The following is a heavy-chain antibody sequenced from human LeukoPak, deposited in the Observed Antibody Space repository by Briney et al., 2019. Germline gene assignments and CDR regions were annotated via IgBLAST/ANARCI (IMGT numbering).Heavy chain of an antibody. D-gene: IGHD3-10*01. Sequence: SETLSLACTVSGASISTRSNYWGWIRQPPGKGLEWIGSIYYSGSTYFNPSLQSRVTLSVDTSNSQFFLRLTSLTPADTAVYYCARYYYGSGSRPGTFDSWGQGTLVTVSS. J-gene: IGHJ4*02. CDR2: IYYSGST. CDR3: ARYYYGSGSRPGTFDS. CDR1: GASISTRSNY. V-gene: IGHV4-39*07.